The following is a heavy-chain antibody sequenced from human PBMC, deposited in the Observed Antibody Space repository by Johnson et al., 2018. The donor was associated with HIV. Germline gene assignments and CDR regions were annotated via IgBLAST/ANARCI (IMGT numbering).Heavy chain of an antibody. J-gene: IGHJ3*02. CDR2: INKDGSAT. Sequence: VQLVESGGGLVQPGGSLRLSCTASGFRFSSSWMHWVRQAPGKGLVWVSRINKDGSATSYADSVKGRFTISRDNSKNTLYLQMNSLRAEDTAVYYCAKGLVYADPDDAFDIWGQGTMVTVSS. CDR1: GFRFSSSW. D-gene: IGHD2-8*01. CDR3: AKGLVYADPDDAFDI. V-gene: IGHV3-74*02.